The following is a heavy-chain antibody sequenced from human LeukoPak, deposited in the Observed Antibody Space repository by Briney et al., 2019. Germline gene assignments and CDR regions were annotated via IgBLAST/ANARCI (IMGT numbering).Heavy chain of an antibody. CDR1: GGSISSGDYY. V-gene: IGHV4-30-4*01. J-gene: IGHJ4*02. CDR3: ARVAVAGTEVDY. D-gene: IGHD6-19*01. CDR2: IYYSGST. Sequence: SETLSLTCTVSGGSISSGDYYWSWIRQPPGKGLEWIGYIYYSGSTYYNPSLKSRVTISVDTSKNQFSLKLSSVTAADTAVYYCARVAVAGTEVDYWGQGILFTVSS.